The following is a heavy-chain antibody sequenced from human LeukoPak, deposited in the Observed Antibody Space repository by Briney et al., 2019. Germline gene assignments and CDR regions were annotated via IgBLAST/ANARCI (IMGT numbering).Heavy chain of an antibody. D-gene: IGHD3-10*01. CDR1: GGSINSY. V-gene: IGHV4-4*07. CDR3: ARDSGTTGEVKFDP. CDR2: ISGSGTI. Sequence: SETLSLTCTVSGGSINSYWSWIRQPAGKGLEWIGRISGSGTITYNPALQSRLSISIDTSRNQFSLKLMSVTAADTAVYYCARDSGTTGEVKFDPWGQGTLVTVSS. J-gene: IGHJ5*02.